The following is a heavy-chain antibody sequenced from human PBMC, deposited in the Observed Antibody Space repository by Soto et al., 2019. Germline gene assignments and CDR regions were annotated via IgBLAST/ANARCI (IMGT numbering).Heavy chain of an antibody. J-gene: IGHJ4*02. V-gene: IGHV3-23*01. CDR3: AKRAAGAYLFIDS. CDR1: GFTFSSYA. D-gene: IGHD6-25*01. CDR2: ISGSGGST. Sequence: GGSLRLSCAASGFTFSSYAMSWVRHAPGKGLEWVSGISGSGGSTYYADSVKGRFTISRDNSKNTLYLEMNSLRAEDTAVYYCAKRAAGAYLFIDSWGQGTLVTVSS.